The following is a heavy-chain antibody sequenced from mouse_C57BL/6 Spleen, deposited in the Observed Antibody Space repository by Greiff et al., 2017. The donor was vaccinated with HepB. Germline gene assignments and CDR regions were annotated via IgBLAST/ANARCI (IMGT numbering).Heavy chain of an antibody. D-gene: IGHD2-1*01. Sequence: EVHLVESGPGLVKPSQSLSLTCSVTGYSITSGYYWNWIRQFPGNKLEWMGYISYDGSNNYNPSLKNRISITRDTSKNQFFLKLNSVTTEDTATYYCARGDGNYFDYWGQGTTLTVSS. J-gene: IGHJ2*01. V-gene: IGHV3-6*01. CDR3: ARGDGNYFDY. CDR2: ISYDGSN. CDR1: GYSITSGYY.